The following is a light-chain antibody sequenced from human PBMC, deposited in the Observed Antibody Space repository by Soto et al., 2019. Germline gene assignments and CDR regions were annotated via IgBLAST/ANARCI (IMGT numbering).Light chain of an antibody. V-gene: IGLV2-11*01. J-gene: IGLJ3*02. Sequence: QSALTQPRSVSGSPGQSVTFSCIGTSSDIGTYNFVSWYQQYPGKAPKLMIYDVTKRPSGVPHRFSGSKSGNTASLTISGLQAEDEADYYCCSYAGTYTLVFGGGTKLPS. CDR1: SSDIGTYNF. CDR3: CSYAGTYTLV. CDR2: DVT.